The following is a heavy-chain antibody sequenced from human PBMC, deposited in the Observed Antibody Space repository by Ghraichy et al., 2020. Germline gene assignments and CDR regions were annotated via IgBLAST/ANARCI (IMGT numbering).Heavy chain of an antibody. V-gene: IGHV4-61*01. Sequence: SQTLSLTCTVSGGSVSSDSYYWSWIRQPPGKGLEWIGYIYNSGSTNYNPSLKSRVTISVDTSKNQFSLKLSSVTAADMAVYYCARDWRRYYDSSGDQAGYFDYWGQGILVTVSS. J-gene: IGHJ4*02. CDR2: IYNSGST. D-gene: IGHD3-22*01. CDR1: GGSVSSDSYY. CDR3: ARDWRRYYDSSGDQAGYFDY.